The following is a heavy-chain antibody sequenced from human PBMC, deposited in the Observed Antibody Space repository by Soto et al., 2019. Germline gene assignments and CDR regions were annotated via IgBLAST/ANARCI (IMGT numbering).Heavy chain of an antibody. Sequence: QITLKESGPTLVKPTQTLTLTCTFSGFSLSTTGVGVGWIRQSPGKALEWLALVYWNDDKRYSPSLKSRLTITKDTSKNQVVLTLTDMDPVDTARYYCVHRRIIMTLGYWGQGALVTVSS. J-gene: IGHJ4*02. CDR1: GFSLSTTGVG. CDR3: VHRRIIMTLGY. CDR2: VYWNDDK. V-gene: IGHV2-5*01. D-gene: IGHD3-10*01.